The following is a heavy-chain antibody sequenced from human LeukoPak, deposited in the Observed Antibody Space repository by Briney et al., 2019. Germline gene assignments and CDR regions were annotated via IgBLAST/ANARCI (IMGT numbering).Heavy chain of an antibody. V-gene: IGHV1-58*02. CDR3: AVSGGGGSSVYFDY. Sequence: GASVKVSCKASGFTFTSSAMQWVRQARGQRLEWIGWIVVGSGNTNYAQKFQERVTITRDMSTSTAYMELSSVRSEDTAVYYCAVSGGGGSSVYFDYWGQGTLVTVSS. D-gene: IGHD1-26*01. J-gene: IGHJ4*02. CDR1: GFTFTSSA. CDR2: IVVGSGNT.